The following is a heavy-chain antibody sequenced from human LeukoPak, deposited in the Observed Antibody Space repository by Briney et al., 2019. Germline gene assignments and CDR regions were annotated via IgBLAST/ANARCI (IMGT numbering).Heavy chain of an antibody. CDR2: IYYSGST. J-gene: IGHJ4*02. D-gene: IGHD1-26*01. V-gene: IGHV4-59*11. CDR3: ARSGSERDYFDY. CDR1: GGSISSHY. Sequence: SATLSLTCTVSGGSISSHYWRWIRQPPGKGLEWIGYIYYSGSTNYNPSLKSRVTISVDTSKNQFSLKLSSVTAADTAVYYCARSGSERDYFDYWGQGTLVTVSS.